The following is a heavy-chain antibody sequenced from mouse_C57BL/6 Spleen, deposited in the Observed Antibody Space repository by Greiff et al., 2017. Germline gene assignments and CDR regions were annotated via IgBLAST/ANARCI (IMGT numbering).Heavy chain of an antibody. J-gene: IGHJ4*01. CDR3: ARAHYYGSSHYYAMDY. CDR1: GYTFTSYW. V-gene: IGHV1-61*01. D-gene: IGHD1-1*01. Sequence: QVQLQQPGAELVRPGSSVKLSCKASGYTFTSYWMDWVKQRPGQGLEWIGNIYPSDSETHYNQKFKDKATLTVDKSSSTAYMQLSSPTSEDSAVYYCARAHYYGSSHYYAMDYWGQGTSVTVSS. CDR2: IYPSDSET.